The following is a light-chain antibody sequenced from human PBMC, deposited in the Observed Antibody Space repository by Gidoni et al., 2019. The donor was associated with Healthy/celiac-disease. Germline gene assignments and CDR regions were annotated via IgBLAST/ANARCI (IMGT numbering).Light chain of an antibody. CDR2: DAS. CDR1: QSVSSY. J-gene: IGKJ2*03. Sequence: ELVLTQSPATLSLSPGERATLSCRASQSVSSYLAWYQQKPGQAPRLLIYDASNRATGIPARFSGSGSGTDFTLTISRLEPEDFAVYYWQQRSNWPRSFGQXTKLEIK. V-gene: IGKV3-11*01. CDR3: QQRSNWPRS.